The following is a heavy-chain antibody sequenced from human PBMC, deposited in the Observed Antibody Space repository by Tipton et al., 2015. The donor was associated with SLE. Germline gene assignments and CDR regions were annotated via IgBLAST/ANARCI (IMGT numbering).Heavy chain of an antibody. V-gene: IGHV3-30-3*02. J-gene: IGHJ4*02. CDR2: ISYDGSNK. CDR1: GFTFSSYA. CDR3: AKTGLAARHPLFFDY. Sequence: SLRLSCAASGFTFSSYAMHWVRQAPGKGLEWVAVISYDGSNKYYADSVKGRFTISRDNSKNTLYLQMNSLRAEDTAVYYCAKTGLAARHPLFFDYWGQGTLVTVSS. D-gene: IGHD6-6*01.